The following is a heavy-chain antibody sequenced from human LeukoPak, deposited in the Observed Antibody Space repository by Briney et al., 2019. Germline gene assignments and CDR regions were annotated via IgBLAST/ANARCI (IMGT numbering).Heavy chain of an antibody. J-gene: IGHJ5*02. Sequence: SETLSLTCTVSGGSISSYYWSWIRQPAGKGLEWIGHMYTSGTTNYNPSLKSRVTMSVDTSKNQFSLKLSSVTAADTAVYYCARSVRRLYGSGRSNWFDPWGQGTLVTVSS. D-gene: IGHD3-10*01. CDR1: GGSISSYY. CDR2: MYTSGTT. CDR3: ARSVRRLYGSGRSNWFDP. V-gene: IGHV4-4*07.